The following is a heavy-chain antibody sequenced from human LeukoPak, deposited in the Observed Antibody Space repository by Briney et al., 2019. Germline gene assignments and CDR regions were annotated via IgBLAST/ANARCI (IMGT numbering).Heavy chain of an antibody. V-gene: IGHV3-30-3*01. CDR3: ARDRSTPLYGPLDY. D-gene: IGHD4-17*01. J-gene: IGHJ4*02. Sequence: GGSLRLSCAASGFTFSSYAMHWVRQAPGEGLEWVAVISYDGSNKYYADSVKGRFTISRDNSKNTLYLQMNSLRAEDTAVYYCARDRSTPLYGPLDYWGQGTLVTVSS. CDR1: GFTFSSYA. CDR2: ISYDGSNK.